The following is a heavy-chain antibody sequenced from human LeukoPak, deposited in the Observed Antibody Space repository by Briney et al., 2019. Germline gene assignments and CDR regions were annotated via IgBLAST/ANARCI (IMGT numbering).Heavy chain of an antibody. J-gene: IGHJ4*02. Sequence: PGGSLRLSCAASGFTFSSYAMSWVRQAPGKGLQWVSAISGSGGSTYYADSVKGRFTISRDNSKNTLYLQMNSLRAEDTAVYYCAKEGLYDYSNYYFDYWGQGTLVTVSS. V-gene: IGHV3-23*01. CDR2: ISGSGGST. CDR3: AKEGLYDYSNYYFDY. CDR1: GFTFSSYA. D-gene: IGHD4-11*01.